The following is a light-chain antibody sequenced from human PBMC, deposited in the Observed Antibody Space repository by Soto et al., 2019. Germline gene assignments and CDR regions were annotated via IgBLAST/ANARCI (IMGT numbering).Light chain of an antibody. CDR2: DTS. V-gene: IGLV7-46*01. CDR1: TGTVTSGHY. Sequence: QAVVNQEPSLTVSPGGTVTLTCGSSTGTVTSGHYPYWFQQKPGQAPRTLIYDTSIKHSWTPARFSGSLLGGKAALTLSGAQPEDEADYYCFLSYTGTWVFGGGTKLTVL. CDR3: FLSYTGTWV. J-gene: IGLJ3*02.